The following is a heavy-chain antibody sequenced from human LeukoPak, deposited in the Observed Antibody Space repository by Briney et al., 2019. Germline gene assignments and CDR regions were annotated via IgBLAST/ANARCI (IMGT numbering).Heavy chain of an antibody. D-gene: IGHD1-14*01. V-gene: IGHV3-23*01. Sequence: PGGSLRLSCAASGFTFSSYAMSWVRQAPGKGLEWVSAISGSGGSTYYADSVKGRFTISRDNSKNTLYLQMNSLRSDDTAVYYCARTRAVPEGDWFDPWGQGTLVTVSS. CDR2: ISGSGGST. CDR1: GFTFSSYA. CDR3: ARTRAVPEGDWFDP. J-gene: IGHJ5*02.